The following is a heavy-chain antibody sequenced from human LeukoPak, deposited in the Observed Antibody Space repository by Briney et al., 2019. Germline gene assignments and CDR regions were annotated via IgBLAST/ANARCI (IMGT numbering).Heavy chain of an antibody. CDR3: ASLTTTSGWRSYYYYYMDV. Sequence: SETLSLTCAVYGGSFSGYYWSWIRQPPGKGLEWIGYIYYSGSTYYNPSLKSRVTISVDTSKNQFSLKLSSATAADTAVYYCASLTTTSGWRSYYYYYMDVWGKGTTVTVSS. CDR2: IYYSGST. CDR1: GGSFSGYY. V-gene: IGHV4-30-4*08. D-gene: IGHD6-19*01. J-gene: IGHJ6*03.